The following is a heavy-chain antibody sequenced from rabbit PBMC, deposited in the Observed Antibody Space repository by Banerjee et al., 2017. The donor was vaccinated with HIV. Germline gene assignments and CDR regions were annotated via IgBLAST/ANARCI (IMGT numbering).Heavy chain of an antibody. CDR3: ARNGDGGYGYASKL. CDR2: IYIDSGNT. Sequence: QSLEESGGGLVKPGASLTLTCTASGIDFSSYYYMCWVRQAPGKGLEWIACIYIDSGNTFYATWAKGRFTISKTSSTTVTLQMTSLTAADTATYFCARNGDGGYGYASKLWGPGTLVTVS. D-gene: IGHD6-1*01. J-gene: IGHJ6*01. CDR1: GIDFSSYYY. V-gene: IGHV1S40*01.